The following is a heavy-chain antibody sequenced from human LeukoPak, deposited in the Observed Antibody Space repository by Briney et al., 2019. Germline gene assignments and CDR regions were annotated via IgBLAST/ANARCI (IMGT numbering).Heavy chain of an antibody. D-gene: IGHD3-16*01. V-gene: IGHV4-34*01. CDR1: GGSFSGYY. Sequence: PSETLSLTCAVYGGSFSGYYWSWIRQSPGKGLEWIGEINHSGSTNYNPSLKSRVTISVDTSKNQFSLKLTSVTAADTAVYYCARVGHGHTIDYWGQGTLVTVSS. J-gene: IGHJ4*02. CDR3: ARVGHGHTIDY. CDR2: INHSGST.